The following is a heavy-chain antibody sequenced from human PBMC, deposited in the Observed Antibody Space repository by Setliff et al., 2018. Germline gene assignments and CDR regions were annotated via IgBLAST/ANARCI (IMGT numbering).Heavy chain of an antibody. J-gene: IGHJ3*02. CDR3: ARGRGISMIVVVTHDAFDI. CDR2: IYYSGST. V-gene: IGHV4-39*07. CDR1: GGSISSSSYY. Sequence: SETLSLTCTVSGGSISSSSYYWGWIRQSPGKGLEWIGSIYYSGSTYYNPSLKSPVTISVDTSKNQFSLKRSSVTAADTAVYYCARGRGISMIVVVTHDAFDIWGQGTMVTVS. D-gene: IGHD3-22*01.